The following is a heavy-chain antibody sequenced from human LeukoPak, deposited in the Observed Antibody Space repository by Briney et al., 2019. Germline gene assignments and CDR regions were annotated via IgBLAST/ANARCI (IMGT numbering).Heavy chain of an antibody. D-gene: IGHD3-16*02. CDR2: ISSSSSYI. V-gene: IGHV3-21*01. J-gene: IGHJ4*02. CDR1: GFTFSSYS. Sequence: GGSLRLSCAASGFTFSSYSMNWVRQAPGKGLEWVSSISSSSSYIYYADSVKGRFTISRDNAKNSLYLQMNGLRAEDTAVYYCARLEDYVWGSYPIWGQGTLVTVSS. CDR3: ARLEDYVWGSYPI.